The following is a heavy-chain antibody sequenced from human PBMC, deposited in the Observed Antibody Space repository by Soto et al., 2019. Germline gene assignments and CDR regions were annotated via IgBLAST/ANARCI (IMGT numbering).Heavy chain of an antibody. CDR1: GFMFSAYW. CDR3: VREAGHRFDH. D-gene: IGHD6-13*01. Sequence: EVQLVESGGGLVQPGGSLRLSCETSGFMFSAYWMSWVRQDPRKGLEWVATISGGASDKFYVDSVKGRFTISRDDAKNSLYLQMNRLRDEDTAVYCCVREAGHRFDHWGQGTLVTVSS. V-gene: IGHV3-7*01. CDR2: ISGGASDK. J-gene: IGHJ5*02.